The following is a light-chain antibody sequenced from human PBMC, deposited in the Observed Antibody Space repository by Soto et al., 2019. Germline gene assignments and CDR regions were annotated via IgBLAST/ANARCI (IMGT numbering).Light chain of an antibody. Sequence: QSALTQPASVSGSPGQSITISCTGTSSDVGGYNYVSWYQQHPGKAPKLMIYDVRNRPSGVSNRFSGSKSGNTASLTISGLQDEDEDDYYCSSYTSSITGYVFGTGTKLTVL. CDR2: DVR. J-gene: IGLJ1*01. V-gene: IGLV2-14*01. CDR3: SSYTSSITGYV. CDR1: SSDVGGYNY.